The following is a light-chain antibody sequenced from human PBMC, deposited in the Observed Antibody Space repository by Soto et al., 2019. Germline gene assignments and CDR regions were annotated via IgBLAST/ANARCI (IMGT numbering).Light chain of an antibody. CDR1: QSIRSW. V-gene: IGKV1-5*01. CDR2: DAS. CDR3: QHYNEYSST. J-gene: IGKJ3*01. Sequence: DIQMTQSPSTLSASVGDRITITCRASQSIRSWLAWYQQKPEKAPTLLIYDASILESGVPSRFSGSGSWTEFTLTISSLHPDDFATYYCQHYNEYSSTFGPGTKVDIK.